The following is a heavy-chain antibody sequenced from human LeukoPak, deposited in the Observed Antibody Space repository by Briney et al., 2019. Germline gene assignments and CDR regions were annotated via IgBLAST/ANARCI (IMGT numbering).Heavy chain of an antibody. D-gene: IGHD4-17*01. CDR1: GGSFSGYY. V-gene: IGHV4-34*01. J-gene: IGHJ4*02. Sequence: PSETLSLTCAVYGGSFSGYYWSWIRQPPGKGLEWIGEINHSGSTNYNPSLESRVTISVDTSKNQFSLKLSSVTAADTAVYYCARGVRPCDYWGQGTLVTVSS. CDR2: INHSGST. CDR3: ARGVRPCDY.